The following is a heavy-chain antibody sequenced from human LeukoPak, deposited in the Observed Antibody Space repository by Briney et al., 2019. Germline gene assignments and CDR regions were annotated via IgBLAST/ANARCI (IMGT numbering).Heavy chain of an antibody. CDR2: INPNSGGT. D-gene: IGHD6-13*01. J-gene: IGHJ4*02. CDR1: RYTFTGYY. V-gene: IGHV1-2*02. Sequence: ASVKVSCKASRYTFTGYYMHWVRQAPGQRLEWMGWINPNSGGTNYAQKLQGRVTMTTDTSTSTAYMEVRSLRSDDTAVYYCARSKTGSAAAEEWGQGTLVIVSS. CDR3: ARSKTGSAAAEE.